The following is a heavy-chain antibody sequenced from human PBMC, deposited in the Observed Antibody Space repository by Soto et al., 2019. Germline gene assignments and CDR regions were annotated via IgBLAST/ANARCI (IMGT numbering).Heavy chain of an antibody. D-gene: IGHD1-26*01. CDR2: ISSSDDEG. CDR3: AKTVGATKLEDY. J-gene: IGHJ4*02. CDR1: GFNFTNHV. Sequence: EVQLLESGGGLVKPRRSLRLSCSASGFNFTNHVINWVRQAPGKSLEWVSSISSSDDEGFYADSVRGRFLVSRDISTNSVYLQMNCLRVEDTAVYYCAKTVGATKLEDYWGQGTLVTVSS. V-gene: IGHV3-23*01.